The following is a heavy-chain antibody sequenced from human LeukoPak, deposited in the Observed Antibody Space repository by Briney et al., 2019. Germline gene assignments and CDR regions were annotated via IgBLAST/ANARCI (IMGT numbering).Heavy chain of an antibody. V-gene: IGHV4-34*01. J-gene: IGHJ3*02. CDR3: ARDPGYSYGRCYDAFDI. CDR2: INHSGST. Sequence: PSETLSLTCAVYGGSFSGYYWSWIRQPPGKGLEWIGEINHSGSTNYNPSLKSRVTISVDTSKNQFSLKLSSVTAADTAVYYCARDPGYSYGRCYDAFDIWGQGTMVTVSS. CDR1: GGSFSGYY. D-gene: IGHD5-18*01.